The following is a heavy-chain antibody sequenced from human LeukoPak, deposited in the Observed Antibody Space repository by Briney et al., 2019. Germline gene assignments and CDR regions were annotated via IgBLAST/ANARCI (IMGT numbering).Heavy chain of an antibody. J-gene: IGHJ4*02. D-gene: IGHD2-2*01. CDR2: IKQDGSEK. CDR1: GFSISTFE. V-gene: IGHV3-7*05. CDR3: ARDQRYCSSSSCPWEPFDY. Sequence: PGGSLRLSCAASGFSISTFEMSWVRQAPGKGLEWVANIKQDGSEKYYVDSVKGRFTISRDNAKNSLYLQMNSLRAEDTAVYYCARDQRYCSSSSCPWEPFDYWGQGTLVTVSS.